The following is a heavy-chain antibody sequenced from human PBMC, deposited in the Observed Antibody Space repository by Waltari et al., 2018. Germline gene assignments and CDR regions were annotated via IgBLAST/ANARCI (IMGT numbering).Heavy chain of an antibody. CDR3: AKESVNAGFDY. CDR2: IYSVGRT. CDR1: GFTFSSYA. J-gene: IGHJ4*02. V-gene: IGHV3-23*03. Sequence: EVQLLESGGGLVQPGGSLRLSCAASGFTFSSYAMSWVRQAPGKGLGWVSVIYSVGRTYNADSVKGRFTISRDNSKNTLYLQMNSLRAEDTAVYYCAKESVNAGFDYWGQGTLVTVSS.